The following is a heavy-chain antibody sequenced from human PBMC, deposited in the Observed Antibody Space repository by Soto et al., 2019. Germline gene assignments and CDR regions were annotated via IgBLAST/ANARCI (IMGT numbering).Heavy chain of an antibody. V-gene: IGHV1-3*01. Sequence: QVQLVQSGAEVKKPGASVKVSCKASGYTFTSYAMHWVRQAPGQRLEWMGWINAGNGNTKYSQKFQGRVTITRDTAASTAHMELSSLRSEDTAVYYCASSYYGSGNPKDYYYGMDVWGQGTTVTVSS. J-gene: IGHJ6*02. CDR3: ASSYYGSGNPKDYYYGMDV. CDR1: GYTFTSYA. CDR2: INAGNGNT. D-gene: IGHD3-10*01.